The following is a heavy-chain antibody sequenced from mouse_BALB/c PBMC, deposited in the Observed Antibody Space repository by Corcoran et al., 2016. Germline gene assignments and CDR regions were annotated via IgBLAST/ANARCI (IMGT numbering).Heavy chain of an antibody. CDR3: ARAPLDYYAMDY. J-gene: IGHJ4*01. Sequence: QIQLVQSGPELKKPGETVKISCKASGYTFTNYGMNRVKQAPGKGLKWMGWINTYTGEPTYADDFKGRFAFSLETSASTAYLQINNLKNEDTATYFCARAPLDYYAMDYWGQGTSVTVSS. CDR2: INTYTGEP. V-gene: IGHV9-3-1*01. CDR1: GYTFTNYG.